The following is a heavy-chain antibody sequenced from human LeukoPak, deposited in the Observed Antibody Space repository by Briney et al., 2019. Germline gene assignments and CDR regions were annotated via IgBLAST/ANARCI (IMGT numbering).Heavy chain of an antibody. Sequence: GRSLRLSCAASGFTFSSYAMSWVRQAPGKGLEWVSAISGSGGSTYYADSVKGRFTISRDNSKNTLYLQMNSLRAEDTAVYYCAADIVVVPAVPFDIWGQGTMVTVSS. CDR1: GFTFSSYA. D-gene: IGHD2-2*01. J-gene: IGHJ3*02. V-gene: IGHV3-23*01. CDR3: AADIVVVPAVPFDI. CDR2: ISGSGGST.